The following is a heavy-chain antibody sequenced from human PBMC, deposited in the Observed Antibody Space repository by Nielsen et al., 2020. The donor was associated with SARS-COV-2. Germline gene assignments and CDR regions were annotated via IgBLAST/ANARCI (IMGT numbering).Heavy chain of an antibody. J-gene: IGHJ4*02. CDR2: MNPNSGNT. V-gene: IGHV1-8*01. Sequence: ASVKVSCKASGYTFTSYDINWVRQATGQGLEWMGWMNPNSGNTGYAQKFQGRVTITADESTSTAYMELSSLRSEDTAVYYCARASIAVAGTLFDYWGQGTLVTVSS. CDR1: GYTFTSYD. D-gene: IGHD6-19*01. CDR3: ARASIAVAGTLFDY.